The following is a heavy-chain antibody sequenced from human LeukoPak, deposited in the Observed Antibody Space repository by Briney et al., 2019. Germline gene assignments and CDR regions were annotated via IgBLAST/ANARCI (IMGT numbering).Heavy chain of an antibody. CDR3: AKWAGGYDAPYYFDY. V-gene: IGHV3-30*18. D-gene: IGHD5-12*01. CDR1: GFTFSSYG. CDR2: ISYDGSNK. J-gene: IGHJ4*02. Sequence: QPGGSLRLSCAASGFTFSSYGMHWVRQAPGKGLEWVAVISYDGSNKYYADSVKGRFTISRDNSKNTLYLQMNSLRAEDTAVYYCAKWAGGYDAPYYFDYWGQGTLVAVSS.